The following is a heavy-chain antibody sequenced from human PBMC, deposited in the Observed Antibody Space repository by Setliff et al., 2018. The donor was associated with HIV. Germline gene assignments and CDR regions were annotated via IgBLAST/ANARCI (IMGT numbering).Heavy chain of an antibody. J-gene: IGHJ4*02. V-gene: IGHV3-23*01. CDR3: AKGDSFVYSYVYPDY. CDR2: ISGSGGST. Sequence: PGGSLRLSCAASGFTFSSYAMSWVRQAPGKGLEWVSAISGSGGSTYYADSVKGRFSISRDNSKNTLYLQMNSLRAEDTALYYCAKGDSFVYSYVYPDYWGQGTLVTVSS. D-gene: IGHD3-22*01. CDR1: GFTFSSYA.